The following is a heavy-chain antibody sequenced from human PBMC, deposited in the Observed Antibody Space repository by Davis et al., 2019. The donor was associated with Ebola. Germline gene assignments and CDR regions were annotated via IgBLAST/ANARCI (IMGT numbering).Heavy chain of an antibody. CDR2: ITNNGGST. D-gene: IGHD3-22*01. J-gene: IGHJ4*02. CDR1: GFMFSSYA. CDR3: VKGSITMIVVVYFDL. V-gene: IGHV3-64D*06. Sequence: GESLKISCSVSGFMFSSYAMHWVRQAPGKGLQYVSGITNNGGSTYYADSVKGRFIISRDNSKNTLYLQMSSLRIEDTAVYYCVKGSITMIVVVYFDLWGQGTLVTVSS.